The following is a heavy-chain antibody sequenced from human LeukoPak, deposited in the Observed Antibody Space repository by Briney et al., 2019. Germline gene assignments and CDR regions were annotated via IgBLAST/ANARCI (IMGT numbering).Heavy chain of an antibody. J-gene: IGHJ4*02. D-gene: IGHD5-12*01. Sequence: NTSETLSLTCTVSGYSISSGYYWGWIRQPPGKGLEWIGSIYHSGRTFYNPSLKSRVTISVDTSKNQFSLKLSSVTAADTAVYYCARSGSGYLRYYFDYWGQGTLVTVSS. V-gene: IGHV4-38-2*02. CDR3: ARSGSGYLRYYFDY. CDR1: GYSISSGYY. CDR2: IYHSGRT.